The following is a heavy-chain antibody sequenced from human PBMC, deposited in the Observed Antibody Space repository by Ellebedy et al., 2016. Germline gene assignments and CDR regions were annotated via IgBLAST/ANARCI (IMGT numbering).Heavy chain of an antibody. D-gene: IGHD5-18*01. CDR1: GFLFSRYG. J-gene: IGHJ6*02. Sequence: GESLKISCAASGFLFSRYGIHWVRQAPGKGLEWVASISDDGTDETYGDSVKGRFSISRDNSKNRVYLHMSSLRVEDTAVYSCAKVRSPDFYYSYDLDVWGQGTTVTVSS. CDR2: ISDDGTDE. V-gene: IGHV3-30*18. CDR3: AKVRSPDFYYSYDLDV.